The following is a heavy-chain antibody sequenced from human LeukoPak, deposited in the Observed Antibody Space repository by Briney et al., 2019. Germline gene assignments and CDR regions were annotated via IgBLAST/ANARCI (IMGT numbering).Heavy chain of an antibody. CDR2: INHSGST. D-gene: IGHD2-2*01. Sequence: SETLSLTCAVYGGSFSGYYWSWIRQPPGKGLEWIGEINHSGSTNYNPSLKSRVTISVDTSKNQFSLKLSSVTAADTAVYYCARTIVVVPAAILPFDYWGQGTLVTVSS. CDR3: ARTIVVVPAAILPFDY. V-gene: IGHV4-34*01. J-gene: IGHJ4*02. CDR1: GGSFSGYY.